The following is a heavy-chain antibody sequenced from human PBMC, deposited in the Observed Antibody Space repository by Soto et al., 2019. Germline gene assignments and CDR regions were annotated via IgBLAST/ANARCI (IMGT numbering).Heavy chain of an antibody. CDR2: ISYNGST. Sequence: SETLSLTCTVSGGSINSSSYYWGWLRQPPGKGLEWIGIISYNGSTDYNPSLRSRVTISVDTSKNHFSLKLTSVTAADTAVYYCAACHFCGGSCYGTWFDHWGQGTLVTSP. V-gene: IGHV4-39*02. J-gene: IGHJ5*02. CDR3: AACHFCGGSCYGTWFDH. CDR1: GGSINSSSYY. D-gene: IGHD2-15*01.